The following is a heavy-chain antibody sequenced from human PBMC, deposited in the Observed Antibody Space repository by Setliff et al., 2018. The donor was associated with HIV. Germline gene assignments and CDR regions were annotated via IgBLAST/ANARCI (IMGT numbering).Heavy chain of an antibody. D-gene: IGHD5-12*01. V-gene: IGHV4-38-2*01. J-gene: IGHJ3*02. CDR3: ARVVPREVAPGGFDI. Sequence: PSETLSLTCAVSGYSVSSGYYWGWIRQPPGKGLEWIASIYYSGSTYYAPSLKSRVTISVDTSKNQFSLKLTSVTAADTAVYFCARVVPREVAPGGFDIWGQGTMVTVSS. CDR2: IYYSGST. CDR1: GYSVSSGYY.